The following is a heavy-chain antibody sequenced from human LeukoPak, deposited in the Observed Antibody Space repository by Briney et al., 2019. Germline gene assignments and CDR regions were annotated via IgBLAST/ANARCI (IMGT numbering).Heavy chain of an antibody. D-gene: IGHD3-9*01. CDR1: GYTLTELS. CDR2: FDPEDGET. V-gene: IGHV1-24*01. CDR3: ARASWGDYDILTGYYSDYYFDY. J-gene: IGHJ4*02. Sequence: ASVKVSCKVSGYTLTELSMHWVRQAPGKGLEWMGGFDPEDGETIYAQKFQGRVTMTEDTSTDTAYMELSSLRSEDTAVYYCARASWGDYDILTGYYSDYYFDYWGQGTLVTVSS.